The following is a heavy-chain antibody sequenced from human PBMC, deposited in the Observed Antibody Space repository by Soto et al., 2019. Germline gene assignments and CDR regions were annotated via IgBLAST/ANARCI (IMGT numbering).Heavy chain of an antibody. CDR2: IYHSGRT. CDR1: GGSISSRNW. CDR3: ASLRKRLAPDPVEY. V-gene: IGHV4-4*02. D-gene: IGHD3-16*01. Sequence: QVQLQESGQGLVKPSGTLSLTCAVSGGSISSRNWWSWVRQPPVKGLEWIGEIYHSGRTNYNPSLKSRVTISVDKSKNQFSRKLRSVTAADTAVYYCASLRKRLAPDPVEYWGQGTMFTVSS. J-gene: IGHJ4*02.